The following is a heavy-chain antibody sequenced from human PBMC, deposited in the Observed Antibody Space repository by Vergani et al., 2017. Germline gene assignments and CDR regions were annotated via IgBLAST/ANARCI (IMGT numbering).Heavy chain of an antibody. V-gene: IGHV3-23*01. J-gene: IGHJ5*02. CDR1: GFTFSSYA. D-gene: IGHD2-2*02. CDR2: ISGSGGST. CDR3: AKEDSEGCSSTSCYSWFDP. Sequence: EVQLLESGGGLVQPGGSLRLSCAASGFTFSSYAMSWVRQAPGKGLEWVSAISGSGGSTYYADSVKGRFTISRDNSKNTLYLQMNGLRAEDTAVYYCAKEDSEGCSSTSCYSWFDPWGQGTLVTVSS.